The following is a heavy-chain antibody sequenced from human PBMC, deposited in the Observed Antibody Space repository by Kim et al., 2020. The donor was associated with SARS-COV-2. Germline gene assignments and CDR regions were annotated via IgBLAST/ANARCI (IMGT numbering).Heavy chain of an antibody. J-gene: IGHJ6*02. CDR2: INHSGST. D-gene: IGHD1-26*01. CDR1: GGSFSGYY. Sequence: ETLSLTCAVYGGSFSGYYWSWIRQPPGKGLEWIGEINHSGSTNYNPSLKSRVTISVDTSKNQFSLKLSSVTAADMAVYYCARGRGSYYVHYYGMDVWGQGTTVTVSS. CDR3: ARGRGSYYVHYYGMDV. V-gene: IGHV4-34*01.